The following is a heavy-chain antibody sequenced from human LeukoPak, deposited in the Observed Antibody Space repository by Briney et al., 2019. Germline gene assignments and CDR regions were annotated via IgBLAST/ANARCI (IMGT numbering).Heavy chain of an antibody. V-gene: IGHV4-30-2*01. Sequence: SETLSLTCTVSGGSTSSGVYYWSWIRQPPGKGLEWIGYISHSGSTYYNPSLKSRVTISVDRSKNQFSLRLSSVTAADTAVYYCARGGRYYDSSGSYYFDYWGQGTLVTVSS. CDR3: ARGGRYYDSSGSYYFDY. D-gene: IGHD3-22*01. CDR2: ISHSGST. CDR1: GGSTSSGVYY. J-gene: IGHJ4*02.